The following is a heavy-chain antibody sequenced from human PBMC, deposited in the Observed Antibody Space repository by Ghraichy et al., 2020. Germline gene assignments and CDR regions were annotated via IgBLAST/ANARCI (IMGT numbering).Heavy chain of an antibody. CDR3: ATCCSEATTGMDV. V-gene: IGHV3-74*01. D-gene: IGHD2-15*01. Sequence: SCEVSRFSISWTHWVRQAPGEGLVWVSRTSSDDSTTSYATSVKGRFIISRDNAKNTLYLQMNGLRVEDTGVYYCATCCSEATTGMDVWGQGTTVTVSS. CDR2: TSSDDSTT. J-gene: IGHJ6*02. CDR1: RFSISW.